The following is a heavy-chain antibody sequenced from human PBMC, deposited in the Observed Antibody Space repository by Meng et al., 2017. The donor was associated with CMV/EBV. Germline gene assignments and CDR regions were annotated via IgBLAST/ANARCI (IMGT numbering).Heavy chain of an antibody. CDR3: AGEHVPYSSSWYYFDY. CDR2: IYYSGST. V-gene: IGHV4-39*07. J-gene: IGHJ4*02. D-gene: IGHD6-13*01. CDR1: GGSISSSSYY. Sequence: GSLSLTCTVSGGSISSSSYYWGWIRQPPGKGLEWIGSIYYSGSTYYNPSLKSRVTISVDTSKNQFSLKLSSVTAADTAVYYCAGEHVPYSSSWYYFDYWGQGTLVTVSS.